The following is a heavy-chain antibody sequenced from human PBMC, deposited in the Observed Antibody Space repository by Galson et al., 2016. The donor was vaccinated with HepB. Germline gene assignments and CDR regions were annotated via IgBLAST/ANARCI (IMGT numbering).Heavy chain of an antibody. Sequence: SLRLSCAASGFIFSSHWMSWVRQAPGEGLEWVAKIKQDESATKYVDSVEGRFTISRDNAKNSLYLQMNNLRAGDTAVYYCVRFYCSSGSCYLDYWGQGTLVTVSS. V-gene: IGHV3-7*01. CDR1: GFIFSSHW. J-gene: IGHJ4*02. CDR3: VRFYCSSGSCYLDY. CDR2: IKQDESAT. D-gene: IGHD2-15*01.